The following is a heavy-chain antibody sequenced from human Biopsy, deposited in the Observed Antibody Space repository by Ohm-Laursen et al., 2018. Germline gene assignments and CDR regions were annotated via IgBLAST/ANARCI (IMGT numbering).Heavy chain of an antibody. CDR3: ARDALGGGSYRFFY. J-gene: IGHJ4*02. D-gene: IGHD1-26*01. Sequence: SSVKVSCKTSGGTFSDYAISWLRQAPGQGLEWMGGIIPFFGTPNYAQKFQGRVTITADESTSTAYMGLSSLRSDDTAVYYCARDALGGGSYRFFYWGQGSLVTVSS. CDR1: GGTFSDYA. CDR2: IIPFFGTP. V-gene: IGHV1-69*01.